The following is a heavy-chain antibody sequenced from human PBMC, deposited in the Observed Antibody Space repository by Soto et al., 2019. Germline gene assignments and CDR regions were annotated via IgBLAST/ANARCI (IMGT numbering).Heavy chain of an antibody. CDR3: AKELQRGVASLDY. V-gene: IGHV3-30*18. J-gene: IGHJ4*02. CDR1: GFAFNTLG. CDR2: ISYDGTNK. Sequence: QVQLVESGGGVVQAGRSLRLSCAASGFAFNTLGMHWVRQAPGKGLEWVAVISYDGTNKYYADSVEGRFTISRDNSKNTLYLEVNSLRGEETSVYYCAKELQRGVASLDYWGQGTLVTVSS. D-gene: IGHD3-10*01.